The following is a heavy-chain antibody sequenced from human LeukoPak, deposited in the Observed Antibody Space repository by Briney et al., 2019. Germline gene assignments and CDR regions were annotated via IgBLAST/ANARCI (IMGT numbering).Heavy chain of an antibody. CDR1: GGTFSSYA. V-gene: IGHV1-69*05. Sequence: RSSVKVSCKASGGTFSSYAISWVRQAPGQGLEWMGGIIPIFGTANYAQKFQGRVTITTDESTSTAYMELSSLGSEDTAVYYCARAGSMFGVVVFDYWGQGTLVTVSS. CDR3: ARAGSMFGVVVFDY. J-gene: IGHJ4*02. CDR2: IIPIFGTA. D-gene: IGHD3-3*01.